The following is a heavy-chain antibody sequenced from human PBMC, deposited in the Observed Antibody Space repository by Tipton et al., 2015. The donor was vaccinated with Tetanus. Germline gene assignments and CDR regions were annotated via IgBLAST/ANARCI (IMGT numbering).Heavy chain of an antibody. Sequence: SLRLSCAASGFTFSDYYMSWIRQAPGKGLEWVSVIYSGGSTYYADSVKGRFTISRDNSKNTLYLQMNSLRAEDTAVYYCATSYSNYGYDYWGQGTLVTVSS. D-gene: IGHD4-11*01. V-gene: IGHV3-66*01. J-gene: IGHJ4*02. CDR3: ATSYSNYGYDY. CDR2: IYSGGST. CDR1: GFTFSDYY.